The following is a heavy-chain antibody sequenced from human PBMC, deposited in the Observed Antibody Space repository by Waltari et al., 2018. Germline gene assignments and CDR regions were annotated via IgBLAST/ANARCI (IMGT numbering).Heavy chain of an antibody. CDR2: IYYSGST. J-gene: IGHJ6*02. V-gene: IGHV4-59*01. D-gene: IGHD3-16*02. CDR1: GGSISSYY. Sequence: QVQLQESGPGLVKPSETLSLTCTVSGGSISSYYWSWLRQPPGKGLEWIGYIYYSGSTTYNPSLKSRVTISVDTSKNQCSLKLSSVTAADTAVYYCAREPIGYVWGSYRYTSPYGMDVWGQGTTVTVSS. CDR3: AREPIGYVWGSYRYTSPYGMDV.